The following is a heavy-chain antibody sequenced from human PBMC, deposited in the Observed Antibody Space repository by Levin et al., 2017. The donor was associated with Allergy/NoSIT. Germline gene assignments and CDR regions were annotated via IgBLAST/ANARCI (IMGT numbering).Heavy chain of an antibody. Sequence: GGSLRLSCAASGFTFSDYYMTWIRRAPGKGLEWVSYISGSGTIIYYGDAVKGRFTISRDNAESSLYLQMNSLSAEDMAVYYCARVTRCGGDCFFLDFWGQGALVTVSS. CDR2: ISGSGTII. D-gene: IGHD2-21*02. CDR3: ARVTRCGGDCFFLDF. V-gene: IGHV3-11*01. CDR1: GFTFSDYY. J-gene: IGHJ4*02.